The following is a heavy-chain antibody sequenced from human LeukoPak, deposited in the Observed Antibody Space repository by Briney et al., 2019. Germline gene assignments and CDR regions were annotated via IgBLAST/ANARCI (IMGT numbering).Heavy chain of an antibody. V-gene: IGHV4-59*01. CDR3: AKMGGHFYDSSTYDPNWFDH. Sequence: SETLSLTCTVSGGSIRPNYWSXXXXAXXXXXXXXXYXYXXGRTNVGPSLKSRVXISVDMSQNQISLKLTSVTAADTALYYCAKMGGHFYDSSTYDPNWFDHWGQGILVTVSS. D-gene: IGHD3-22*01. CDR2: XYXXGRT. CDR1: GGSIRPNY. J-gene: IGHJ5*02.